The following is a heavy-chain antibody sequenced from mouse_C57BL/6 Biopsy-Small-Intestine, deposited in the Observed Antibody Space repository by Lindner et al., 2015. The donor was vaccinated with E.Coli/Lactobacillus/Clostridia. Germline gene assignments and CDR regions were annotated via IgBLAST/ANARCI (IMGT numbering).Heavy chain of an antibody. CDR3: VRRPFDY. V-gene: IGHV1-9*01. Sequence: VQLQESGAELMKPGASVKLSCKASGYTFTGYWIEWVKQRPGHGLEWIGEILIGSGSTNYNEKFKDKATFTTDTSSNTAYMQLSSLTTEDSAIYFCVRRPFDYWGQGTTLTVSS. CDR2: ILIGSGST. J-gene: IGHJ2*01. CDR1: GYTFTGYW.